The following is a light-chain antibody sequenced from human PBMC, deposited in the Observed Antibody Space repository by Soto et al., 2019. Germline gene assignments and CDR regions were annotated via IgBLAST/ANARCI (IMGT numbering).Light chain of an antibody. CDR2: RSS. J-gene: IGLJ3*02. Sequence: VVTQPPSASGTPGQRITISCSGSSSNIGSHSVNWYQQLPGTAPKLLIYRSSQRPSGVPDRFSGSKSGTSASLAISGLQSGDEADYYCALWDDSLNGPVFGGGTKLTVL. CDR1: SSNIGSHS. V-gene: IGLV1-44*01. CDR3: ALWDDSLNGPV.